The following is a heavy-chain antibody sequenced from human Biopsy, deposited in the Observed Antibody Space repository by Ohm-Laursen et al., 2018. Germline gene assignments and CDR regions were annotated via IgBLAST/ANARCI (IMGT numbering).Heavy chain of an antibody. CDR2: INPNNDNT. CDR3: AGGPRGLVAITATAYYFDL. V-gene: IGHV1-46*01. CDR1: GYTFTTYY. D-gene: IGHD3-22*01. Sequence: SVKVSCKASGYTFTTYYPHWVRQAPGQGPEWMGRINPNNDNTVYAQRFQGRVAMTKDTSTSTVYMDLNSLTFDDPAVYYCAGGPRGLVAITATAYYFDLWGQGSLVTVSS. J-gene: IGHJ4*02.